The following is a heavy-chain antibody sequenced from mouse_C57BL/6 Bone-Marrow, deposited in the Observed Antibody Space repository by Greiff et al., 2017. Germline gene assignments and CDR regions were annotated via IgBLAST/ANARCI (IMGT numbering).Heavy chain of an antibody. V-gene: IGHV3-1*01. CDR1: GYSITSGYD. J-gene: IGHJ2*01. D-gene: IGHD3-2*02. CDR2: ISYSGST. CDR3: ASCSSGSYYFDY. Sequence: EVQLVESGPGMVKPSQSLSLTCTVTGYSITSGYDWHWIRHFPGNKLEWMGYISYSGSTNYNPSLKSRISITHDTSKNHFFLKLNSVTTEDTATYYCASCSSGSYYFDYWGQGTTLTVSS.